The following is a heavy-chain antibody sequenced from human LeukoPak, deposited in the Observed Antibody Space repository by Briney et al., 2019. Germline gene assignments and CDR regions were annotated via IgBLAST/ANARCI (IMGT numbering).Heavy chain of an antibody. J-gene: IGHJ6*03. CDR1: GGSISSYY. CDR2: IYTSGST. Sequence: PSGTLSLTCTVSGGSISSYYWSWIRQPAGKGLEWIGRIYTSGSTNYNPSLKSRVTMSVDTSKNQFSLKLSSVTAADTAVYYCARDNRLWASGYYYYYYMDVWGKGTTVTISS. CDR3: ARDNRLWASGYYYYYYMDV. V-gene: IGHV4-4*07. D-gene: IGHD1-14*01.